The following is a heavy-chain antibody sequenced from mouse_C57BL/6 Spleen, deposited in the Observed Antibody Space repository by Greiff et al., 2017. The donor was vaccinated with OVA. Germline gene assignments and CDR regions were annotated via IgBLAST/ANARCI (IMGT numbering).Heavy chain of an antibody. V-gene: IGHV1-50*01. CDR2: IDPSDSYT. CDR3: ARRGIRPDY. Sequence: QVQLQQPGAELVKPGASVKLSCKASGYTFTSYWMQWVKQRPGQGLEWIGEIDPSDSYTNYNQKFKGKATLTVDTSSSTAYMQLSNLTSEDSAVYYCARRGIRPDYWGQGTTLTVSS. J-gene: IGHJ2*01. D-gene: IGHD2-12*01. CDR1: GYTFTSYW.